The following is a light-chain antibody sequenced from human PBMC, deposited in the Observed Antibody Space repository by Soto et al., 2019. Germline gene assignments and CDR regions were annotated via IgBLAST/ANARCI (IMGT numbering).Light chain of an antibody. CDR3: QQYNSYDMWS. V-gene: IGKV1-5*01. Sequence: DLQMTQSPSTLSASVGDRVTITCRANQCISRWLAWYQQKPGKAPQLLIYGASSVENGVPSRFSGSESGTEFTLTISSLQADDFASYCSQQYNSYDMWSFGQGTKVDIK. CDR1: QCISRW. J-gene: IGKJ1*01. CDR2: GAS.